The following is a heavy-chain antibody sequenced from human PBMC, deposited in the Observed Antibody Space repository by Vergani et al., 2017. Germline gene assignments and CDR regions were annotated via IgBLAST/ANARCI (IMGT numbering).Heavy chain of an antibody. Sequence: EVQLLQSEGAVVQPGGSLRLSCVASGFTFSSHAMSWVRQAPGKGLEWVSAISGSGGSTYYADSVKGRFTISRDNSKNTLYLQMNSLRAEDTAVYYCAKDQSYCSSTSCDAFDIWGQGTMVTVSS. CDR3: AKDQSYCSSTSCDAFDI. J-gene: IGHJ3*02. V-gene: IGHV3-23*01. CDR1: GFTFSSHA. D-gene: IGHD2-2*01. CDR2: ISGSGGST.